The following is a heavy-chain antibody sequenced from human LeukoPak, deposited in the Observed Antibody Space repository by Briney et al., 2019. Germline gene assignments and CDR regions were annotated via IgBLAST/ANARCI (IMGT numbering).Heavy chain of an antibody. Sequence: SQTLSLTCTVSGGSISSGGYYWSWIRQHPGKGLEWIGYIYYSGSTYYNPSLKSRVTISVDTSKNQFSLKLSSVTAADTAVYYCARDRRYDFWSGYPSSYYGMDVWGQGTTVTVSS. J-gene: IGHJ6*02. V-gene: IGHV4-31*03. D-gene: IGHD3-3*01. CDR2: IYYSGST. CDR1: GGSISSGGYY. CDR3: ARDRRYDFWSGYPSSYYGMDV.